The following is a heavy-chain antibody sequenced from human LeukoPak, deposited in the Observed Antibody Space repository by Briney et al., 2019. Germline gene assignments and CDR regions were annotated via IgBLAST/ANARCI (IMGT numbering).Heavy chain of an antibody. J-gene: IGHJ4*02. V-gene: IGHV1-2*02. CDR3: ARTTYYYDSSGYYYY. CDR2: INPNSGGT. CDR1: GYTFTGYY. Sequence: GASVKVSCKASGYTFTGYYMHWVRQAPGQGLEWMGWINPNSGGTNYAQKFQGRVTTTRDTSISTAYMELSRLRSDDTAVYYCARTTYYYDSSGYYYYWGQGTLVTVSS. D-gene: IGHD3-22*01.